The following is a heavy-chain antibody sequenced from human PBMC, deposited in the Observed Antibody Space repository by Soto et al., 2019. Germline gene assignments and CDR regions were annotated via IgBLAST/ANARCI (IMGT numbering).Heavy chain of an antibody. CDR2: INHSGST. J-gene: IGHJ3*02. CDR1: GGSLSGYY. D-gene: IGHD3-22*01. V-gene: IGHV4-34*01. Sequence: QVQLQQWGAGMLKPSETLSLTCAVYGGSLSGYYWSWIRQPPGKGLEWIGEINHSGSTTYNPSLKSRVTISVDTSKNLFSLKLSSVTAADTAVYYCARGIVDQSFDIWGQGTMVTVSS. CDR3: ARGIVDQSFDI.